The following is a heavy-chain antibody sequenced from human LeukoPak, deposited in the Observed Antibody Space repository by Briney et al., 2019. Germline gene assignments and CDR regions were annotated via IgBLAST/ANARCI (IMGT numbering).Heavy chain of an antibody. D-gene: IGHD2-2*01. J-gene: IGHJ4*02. V-gene: IGHV4-59*01. CDR3: ARGSWCSYTNCMLRPFDY. CDR1: GGSISDYY. CDR2: IYYSGST. Sequence: KPSETLSLTCSISGGSISDYYWNWIRQPPGKGLVWIGYIYYSGSTTYNPSLKSRVTMSVDTSKNQFSLRLSSVTAADTAVYYCARGSWCSYTNCMLRPFDYWGQGSLVTVSS.